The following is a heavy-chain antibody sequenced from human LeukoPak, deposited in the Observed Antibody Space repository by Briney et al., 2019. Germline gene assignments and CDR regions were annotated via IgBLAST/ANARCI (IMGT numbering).Heavy chain of an antibody. D-gene: IGHD3-10*01. Sequence: GGSLRLSCAASGFTISSYTMSWVRQARGKGPECISYITSSGSIIFYADSVKGRFTVSRDNANNSLYLQMNSLRADDTAVYYCAGDFYYGPERGQGTLVTVSS. CDR3: AGDFYYGPE. CDR1: GFTISSYT. CDR2: ITSSGSII. J-gene: IGHJ4*02. V-gene: IGHV3-48*04.